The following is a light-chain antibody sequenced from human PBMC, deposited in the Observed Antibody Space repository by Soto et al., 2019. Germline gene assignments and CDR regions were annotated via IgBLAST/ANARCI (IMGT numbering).Light chain of an antibody. J-gene: IGKJ1*01. Sequence: DIVLTQTPLSSPVTLGQPASISCRSSQNLVHSDGNTYLSWVQQRPGHPPRLLISQISKRFSGVPDRFTGSGAGTDFTLTISRVEPEAVGIYSCVQFSHFPRTFGQGTTVESK. V-gene: IGKV2-24*01. CDR1: QNLVHSDGNTY. CDR2: QIS. CDR3: VQFSHFPRT.